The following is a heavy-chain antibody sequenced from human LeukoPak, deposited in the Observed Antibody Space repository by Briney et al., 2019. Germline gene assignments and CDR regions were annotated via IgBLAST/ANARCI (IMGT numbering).Heavy chain of an antibody. D-gene: IGHD3-3*01. V-gene: IGHV3-23*01. Sequence: PGGSLRLSCAASGFTFSSYAMSWVRQAPGKGLEWVSAISGSGGSTYYADSAKGRLPISRDKYKNTLYLQMNSLRAEETAVYYCAKGGGGRSGYSLVDYWGQGTLVTVSS. CDR3: AKGGGGRSGYSLVDY. J-gene: IGHJ4*02. CDR1: GFTFSSYA. CDR2: ISGSGGST.